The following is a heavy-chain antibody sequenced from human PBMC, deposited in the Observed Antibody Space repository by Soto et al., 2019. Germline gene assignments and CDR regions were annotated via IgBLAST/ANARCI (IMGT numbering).Heavy chain of an antibody. J-gene: IGHJ4*02. CDR2: IDGGSDST. V-gene: IGHV1-58*01. CDR1: GFTLTSAD. D-gene: IGHD3-3*01. Sequence: GASVKVSCKASGFTLTSADVQWVRQTRGQRIEWIGKIDGGSDSTNYAQKLQGRVTMTRDTSTSTFYMELSSLRSEDTAVYYCAAWKSLLNDNFWSGPFDYWGQGTLVTVSS. CDR3: AAWKSLLNDNFWSGPFDY.